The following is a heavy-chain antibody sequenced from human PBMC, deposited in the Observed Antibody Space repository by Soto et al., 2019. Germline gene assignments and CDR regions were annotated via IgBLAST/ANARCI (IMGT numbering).Heavy chain of an antibody. D-gene: IGHD1-26*01. CDR1: GFTFSSYA. CDR2: ISGSGSPT. J-gene: IGHJ6*02. V-gene: IGHV3-23*01. Sequence: EVQLLESGGGLGQPGGSLRLSCAASGFTFSSYAMTWVRQAPGRGLEWVSAISGSGSPTYYADSVKGRFTISRDNSKNTLDLQMNSLRAYDTAVYYCARDMSGGTYNYYYGMDVWGQGATVTVSS. CDR3: ARDMSGGTYNYYYGMDV.